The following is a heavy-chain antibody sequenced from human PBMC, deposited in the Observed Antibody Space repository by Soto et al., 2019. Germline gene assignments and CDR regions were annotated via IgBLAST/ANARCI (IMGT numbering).Heavy chain of an antibody. V-gene: IGHV1-46*01. Sequence: ASVKVSCKASGYTFTSYYMHWVRQAPGQGLEWMGIINPSGGSTSYAQKFQGKVTMTRDTSTSTVYMELSSLRFEDTAVYYCARGTTVAHPYYYYGMDVWGQGTTVTVSS. CDR2: INPSGGST. CDR3: ARGTTVAHPYYYYGMDV. CDR1: GYTFTSYY. J-gene: IGHJ6*02. D-gene: IGHD4-17*01.